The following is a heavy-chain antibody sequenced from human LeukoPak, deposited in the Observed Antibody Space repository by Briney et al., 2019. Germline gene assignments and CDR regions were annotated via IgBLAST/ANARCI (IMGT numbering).Heavy chain of an antibody. D-gene: IGHD6-13*01. Sequence: ASVKVSCKASGYTFTGYYMHWVRQAPGQGLEWMGWINPNSGGTNYAQKFQGRVTMTRYTSISTAYMELSSLKFDDTAVYYCARDLSASSWSLVDYWGQGTLVTVSS. CDR2: INPNSGGT. V-gene: IGHV1-2*02. CDR3: ARDLSASSWSLVDY. CDR1: GYTFTGYY. J-gene: IGHJ4*02.